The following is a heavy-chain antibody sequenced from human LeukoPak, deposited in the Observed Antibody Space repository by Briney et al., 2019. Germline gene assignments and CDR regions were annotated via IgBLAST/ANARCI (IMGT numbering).Heavy chain of an antibody. CDR2: INHSGST. J-gene: IGHJ3*02. CDR1: GYSISSGYY. CDR3: ARLSARYCSSTSCFHFRADAFDI. D-gene: IGHD2-2*01. Sequence: SETLSLTCTVSGYSISSGYYWGWIRQPPGKGLEWIGEINHSGSTNYNPSLKSRVTISVDTSKNQFSLKLSSVTAADTAVYYCARLSARYCSSTSCFHFRADAFDIWGQGTMVTVSS. V-gene: IGHV4-38-2*02.